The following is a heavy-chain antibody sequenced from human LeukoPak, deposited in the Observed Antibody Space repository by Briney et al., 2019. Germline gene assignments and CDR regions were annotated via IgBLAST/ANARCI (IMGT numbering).Heavy chain of an antibody. V-gene: IGHV4-38-2*02. CDR3: ARDPRWLTPDYSSTSCYENYFDP. D-gene: IGHD2-2*01. Sequence: SETLSLTCAVSGYSISSGYQWAWIRQPPGKTLEWIGSIYHSGSAHYNPSLKSRVTISVDTSNNQFSLRLSSVTAADTAVYYCARDPRWLTPDYSSTSCYENYFDPWGQGTLVTVSS. CDR2: IYHSGSA. CDR1: GYSISSGYQ. J-gene: IGHJ5*02.